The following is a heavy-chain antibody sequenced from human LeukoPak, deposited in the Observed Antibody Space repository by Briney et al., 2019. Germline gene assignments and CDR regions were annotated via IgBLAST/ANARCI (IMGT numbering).Heavy chain of an antibody. CDR2: IYYSGST. CDR1: GGFISTYY. Sequence: SETPSLTCTVSGGFISTYYWSWIRQPPGKGLEWIGYIYYSGSTYYNPSLKSRVTISVDTSKNQFSLKLSSVTAADTAVYFCTRQYTSDPWFFDLWGRGTLVTVSS. CDR3: TRQYTSDPWFFDL. V-gene: IGHV4-59*08. D-gene: IGHD6-19*01. J-gene: IGHJ2*01.